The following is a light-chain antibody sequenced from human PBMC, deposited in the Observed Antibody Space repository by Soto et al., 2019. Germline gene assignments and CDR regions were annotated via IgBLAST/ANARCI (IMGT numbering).Light chain of an antibody. CDR3: QQYERYST. J-gene: IGKJ1*01. CDR1: QSVSSSY. Sequence: EIVLTQSPGTLSLSPGERATLSCRASQSVSSSYLAWYQQKPGQAPRLLIYGASNRATGIPDRFSGSGSGTDFTLTISGLQPEDSATYYCQQYERYSTFGQGTKVDIK. CDR2: GAS. V-gene: IGKV3-20*01.